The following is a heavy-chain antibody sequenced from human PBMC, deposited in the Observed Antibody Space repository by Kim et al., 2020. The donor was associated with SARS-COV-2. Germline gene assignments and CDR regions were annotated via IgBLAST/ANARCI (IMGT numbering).Heavy chain of an antibody. V-gene: IGHV1-18*04. Sequence: ASVKVSCKASGYTFTSYGISWVRQAPGQGLEWMGWISAYNGNTNYAQKLQGRVTMTTDTSTSTAYMELRSLRSDDTAVYYCARAWFGELYTPTPFDYWGQGTLVTVSS. CDR1: GYTFTSYG. J-gene: IGHJ4*02. D-gene: IGHD3-10*01. CDR3: ARAWFGELYTPTPFDY. CDR2: ISAYNGNT.